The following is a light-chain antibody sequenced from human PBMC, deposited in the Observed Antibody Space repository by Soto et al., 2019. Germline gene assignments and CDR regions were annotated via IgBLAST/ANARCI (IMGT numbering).Light chain of an antibody. CDR3: CSYAASATWV. CDR1: SSDVGSYNL. V-gene: IGLV2-23*02. CDR2: DVS. Sequence: QSALTQPASVSGSPGQSITISCAGTSSDVGSYNLVSWYQQHPGKAPKLMISDVSKRPSGVSNRFSGSKSGNTASLTISGLQAEDEADYYCCSYAASATWVFGGGTKVTVL. J-gene: IGLJ3*02.